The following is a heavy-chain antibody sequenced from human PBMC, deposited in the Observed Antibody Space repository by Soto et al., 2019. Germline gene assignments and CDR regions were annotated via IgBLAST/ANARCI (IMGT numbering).Heavy chain of an antibody. CDR1: GGSISSGGYY. D-gene: IGHD2-2*01. Sequence: SETLSLTCTVSGGSISSGGYYWSWIRQHPGKGLEWIGYIYYSGSTYYNPSLKSRVTISVDTSKNQFSLKLSSVTAADTAVYYCARASSQYCSSTSCPGLFDYWGQGTLVTVS. J-gene: IGHJ4*02. CDR2: IYYSGST. V-gene: IGHV4-31*03. CDR3: ARASSQYCSSTSCPGLFDY.